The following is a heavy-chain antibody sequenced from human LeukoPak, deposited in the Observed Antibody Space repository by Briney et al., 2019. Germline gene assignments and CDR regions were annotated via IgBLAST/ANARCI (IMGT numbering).Heavy chain of an antibody. Sequence: GGSLRLSCAGSRFTFSSYWMHWVRQAPGKGLEWVAVISYDGSNKYYADSVKGRFTISRDNSQNTLYLQMNSLRAEDTAVYYCAREVVMSAVSVFDYWGQGTLVTVSS. V-gene: IGHV3-30-3*01. CDR1: RFTFSSYW. J-gene: IGHJ4*02. CDR2: ISYDGSNK. D-gene: IGHD2-21*01. CDR3: AREVVMSAVSVFDY.